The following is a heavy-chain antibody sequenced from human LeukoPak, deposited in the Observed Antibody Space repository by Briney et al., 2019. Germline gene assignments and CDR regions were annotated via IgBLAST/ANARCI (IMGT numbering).Heavy chain of an antibody. Sequence: VASVKVSCKVSGYTLTELSMHWVRQAPGKGLEWMGGFDPEDGETIYAQKFQGRVTMTEDASTDTAYMELSSLRSEDTAVYYCATGHAGWFDPWGQGILVTVSS. CDR1: GYTLTELS. CDR2: FDPEDGET. J-gene: IGHJ5*02. CDR3: ATGHAGWFDP. V-gene: IGHV1-24*01.